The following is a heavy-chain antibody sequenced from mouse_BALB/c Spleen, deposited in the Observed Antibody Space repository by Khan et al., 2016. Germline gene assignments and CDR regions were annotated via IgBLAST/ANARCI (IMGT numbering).Heavy chain of an antibody. J-gene: IGHJ3*01. CDR3: ASGGYDYGFAY. CDR1: GFNIKDTY. Sequence: EVQLQESGAELVKPGASVKLFCTASGFNIKDTYIYWVKQRPEQGLAWIGRIDHANDNTKYDPKFQGKATITAATSSNTAWLQLISRTSEDTVVYYCASGGYDYGFAYWGQGTLVAGSA. V-gene: IGHV14-3*02. D-gene: IGHD2-4*01. CDR2: IDHANDNT.